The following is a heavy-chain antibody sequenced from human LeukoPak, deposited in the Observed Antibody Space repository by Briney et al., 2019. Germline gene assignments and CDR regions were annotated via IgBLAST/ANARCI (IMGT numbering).Heavy chain of an antibody. D-gene: IGHD1-1*01. J-gene: IGHJ4*02. Sequence: GGSLRLSCAASGFTFSSFSMNWVRQAPGKGLESVSYISSTISTIYYTDSVKGRFTISRGNAKNSLYLQMNSLRDDDTAVYYCARAAYNSFDYWGQGTLVTVSS. CDR3: ARAAYNSFDY. CDR1: GFTFSSFS. CDR2: ISSTISTI. V-gene: IGHV3-48*02.